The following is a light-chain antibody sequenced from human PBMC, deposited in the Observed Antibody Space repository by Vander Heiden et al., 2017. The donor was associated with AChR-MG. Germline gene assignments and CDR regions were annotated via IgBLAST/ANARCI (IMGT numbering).Light chain of an antibody. J-gene: IGLJ1*01. CDR2: KDN. CDR3: QSGDSRTAV. V-gene: IGLV3-25*03. CDR1: VLVKKY. Sequence: SRELTQPPSVSVSPGQTATISSSGGVLVKKYSYWYQQRPGQAPRMVVFKDNERPSGIPERFSGSSSGTIVTLTITDVQAEDEADYYCQSGDSRTAVFGTGTKVTVL.